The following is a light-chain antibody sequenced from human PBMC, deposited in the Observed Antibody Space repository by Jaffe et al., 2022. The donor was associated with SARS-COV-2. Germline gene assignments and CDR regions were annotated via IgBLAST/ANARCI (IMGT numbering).Light chain of an antibody. Sequence: QSALTQPPSASGSPGQSVTISCTGTSNDIGGAYNYVSWYQQHPGKAPKLMISEVNKRPSGVPDRFSGSKSGNTASLTVSGLQAEDEADYYCYSYAGGNRWGVFGTGTKVTVL. CDR1: SNDIGGAYNY. CDR3: YSYAGGNRWGV. CDR2: EVN. J-gene: IGLJ1*01. V-gene: IGLV2-8*01.